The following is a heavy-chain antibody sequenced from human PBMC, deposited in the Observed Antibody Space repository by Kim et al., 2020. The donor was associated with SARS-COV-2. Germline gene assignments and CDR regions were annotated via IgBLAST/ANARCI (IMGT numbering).Heavy chain of an antibody. D-gene: IGHD3-22*01. V-gene: IGHV1-2*02. J-gene: IGHJ3*02. Sequence: FQGRVTMTRDTSISTAYMELSRLRSDDTAVYYCAREDSSGWLFPHDAFDIWGQGTMVTVSS. CDR3: AREDSSGWLFPHDAFDI.